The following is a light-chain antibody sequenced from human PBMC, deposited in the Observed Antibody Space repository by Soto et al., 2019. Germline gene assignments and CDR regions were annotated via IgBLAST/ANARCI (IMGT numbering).Light chain of an antibody. CDR3: GTWDSSLNVWV. CDR2: DNN. CDR1: GSNIGKNY. J-gene: IGLJ3*02. V-gene: IGLV1-51*01. Sequence: QSVLTQPPSVSAAPGQKVTISCSGSGSNIGKNYISWYQQFPRTAPKLLIYDNNQRPSGIPDRFSGSKSGTSATLGITGLQTGDEADYYCGTWDSSLNVWVFGGGTKVTVL.